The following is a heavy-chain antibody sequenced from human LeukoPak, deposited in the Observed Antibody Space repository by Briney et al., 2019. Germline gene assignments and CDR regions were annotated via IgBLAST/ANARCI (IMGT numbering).Heavy chain of an antibody. D-gene: IGHD3-16*02. V-gene: IGHV4-61*02. Sequence: SQTLSLTCTVSGGSITFGSYYWTWIRQPTGKGLEWIGRIYTSGRTFYNPSLKSRVTISMDTSMNQFSLRLSSVTAADTAVYYCARARVIPASFDDWGQGVLVTVSS. CDR3: ARARVIPASFDD. CDR1: GGSITFGSYY. J-gene: IGHJ4*02. CDR2: IYTSGRT.